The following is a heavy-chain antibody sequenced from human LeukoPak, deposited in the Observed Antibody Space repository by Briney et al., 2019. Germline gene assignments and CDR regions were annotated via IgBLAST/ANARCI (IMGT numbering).Heavy chain of an antibody. D-gene: IGHD6-19*01. Sequence: SETLSLTCTVSGGSISSSSYYWGWIRQPPGKGLEWIGSIFYSGNTYYNASLKSRATISVDTSKNHFSLKLSSVTSADTAVYYCARRSSGGGLFDYWGQGTLVTVSS. CDR3: ARRSSGGGLFDY. V-gene: IGHV4-39*02. J-gene: IGHJ4*02. CDR2: IFYSGNT. CDR1: GGSISSSSYY.